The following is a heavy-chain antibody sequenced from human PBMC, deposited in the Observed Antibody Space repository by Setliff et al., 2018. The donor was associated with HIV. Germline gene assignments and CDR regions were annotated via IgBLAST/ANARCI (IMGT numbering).Heavy chain of an antibody. V-gene: IGHV1-2*06. CDR3: ARDQDSGSWLTTYDAFDI. J-gene: IGHJ3*02. CDR2: INPNSGGT. CDR1: GVTFSNYP. Sequence: ASVKVSCKASGVTFSNYPITWVRQAPGQGLEWMGRINPNSGGTNYAQKFQGRVTMTRDTSISTAYMELNRLKSDDTAVYYCARDQDSGSWLTTYDAFDIWGQGTMVTVSS. D-gene: IGHD1-26*01.